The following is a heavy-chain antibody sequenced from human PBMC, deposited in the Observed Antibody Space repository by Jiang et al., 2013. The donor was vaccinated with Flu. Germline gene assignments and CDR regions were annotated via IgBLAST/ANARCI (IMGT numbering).Heavy chain of an antibody. V-gene: IGHV3-7*01. CDR2: IKQGGDEK. J-gene: IGHJ4*02. CDR1: GFTFSDYS. Sequence: GFTFSDYSMTWVRQAPGKGLEWVANIKQGGDEKHYLDSVKGRFTISRDNAKNTLYLQMNSLRAEDTALYYCAKDFWVTTTNDYWGQGTLVTVSS. D-gene: IGHD4-17*01. CDR3: AKDFWVTTTNDY.